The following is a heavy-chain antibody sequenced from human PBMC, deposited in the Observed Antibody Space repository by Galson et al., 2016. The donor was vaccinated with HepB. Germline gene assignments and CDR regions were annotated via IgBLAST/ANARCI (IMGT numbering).Heavy chain of an antibody. V-gene: IGHV3-23*01. CDR2: ITGSGGDT. Sequence: SLRLSCAASGFTFQNFAMSWVRQAPGKGLEWVSFITGSGGDTRYADSVRGRFTFSRDNSENTLYLQMSSLRADDTAVYYCALVRVSTWFPFFDSWGPGALVTVSS. CDR1: GFTFQNFA. J-gene: IGHJ4*02. CDR3: ALVRVSTWFPFFDS. D-gene: IGHD6-13*01.